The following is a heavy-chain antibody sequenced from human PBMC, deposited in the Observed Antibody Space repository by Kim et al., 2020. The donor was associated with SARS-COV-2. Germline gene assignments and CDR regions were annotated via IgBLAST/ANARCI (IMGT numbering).Heavy chain of an antibody. J-gene: IGHJ4*02. Sequence: PAPQGRITIPVDTSKTQFSLKLSSVTAADTAVYYCARQGCSSTSCYNFDYWGQGTLVTVSS. D-gene: IGHD2-2*02. V-gene: IGHV4-59*08. CDR3: ARQGCSSTSCYNFDY.